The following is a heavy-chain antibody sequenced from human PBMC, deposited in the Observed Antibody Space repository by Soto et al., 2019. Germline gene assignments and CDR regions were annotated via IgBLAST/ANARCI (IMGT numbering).Heavy chain of an antibody. V-gene: IGHV1-2*04. J-gene: IGHJ3*02. Sequence: GASVKVSCKASGYTFTGYYMHWVRQAPGQGLEWMGWINPNSGGTNYAQKFQGWVTMTRDTPISTAYMELSRLRSDDTAVYYCARAVSAPADAFDIWGQGTMVTVSS. CDR1: GYTFTGYY. CDR2: INPNSGGT. CDR3: ARAVSAPADAFDI.